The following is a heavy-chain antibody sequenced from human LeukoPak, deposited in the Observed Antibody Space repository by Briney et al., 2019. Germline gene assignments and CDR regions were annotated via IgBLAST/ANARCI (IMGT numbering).Heavy chain of an antibody. Sequence: ASVKVSCKASGYTFTSYAMHWVRQAPGQSLGWMGWINGGNGQTKYSQKFQGRVTITRDTSASTAYMELSSLRSEDTAVYYCAYDSNGYLDYWGQGTLVTVSS. CDR2: INGGNGQT. V-gene: IGHV1-3*01. CDR1: GYTFTSYA. CDR3: AYDSNGYLDY. J-gene: IGHJ4*02. D-gene: IGHD3-22*01.